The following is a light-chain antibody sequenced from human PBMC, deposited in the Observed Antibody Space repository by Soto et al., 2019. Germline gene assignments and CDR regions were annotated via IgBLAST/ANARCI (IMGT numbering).Light chain of an antibody. CDR3: SSFTSKSTLI. J-gene: IGLJ2*01. Sequence: QSSLTQPASVSGSPRQSITISCTGTNSDVGSYNLVSWFQQHPGKAPKLVIYEVTKRPSGVSDRFSGSKSGNTASLTISGLQAEDEADYYCSSFTSKSTLIFGGGTKVTVL. V-gene: IGLV2-14*02. CDR1: NSDVGSYNL. CDR2: EVT.